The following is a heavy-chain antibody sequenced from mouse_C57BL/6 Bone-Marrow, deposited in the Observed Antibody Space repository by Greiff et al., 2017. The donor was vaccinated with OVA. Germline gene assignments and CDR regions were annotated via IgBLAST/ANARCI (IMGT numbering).Heavy chain of an antibody. V-gene: IGHV1-64*01. CDR2: IHPNSGST. Sequence: QVQLKQSGAELVKPGASVKLSCKASGYTFTSYWMHWVKQRPGQGLEWIGMIHPNSGSTNYNEKFKSKATLTVDKSSSTAYMQLSSLTSEDSAVYYCARYYYDFDVWGTGTTVTVSS. J-gene: IGHJ1*03. D-gene: IGHD1-1*01. CDR3: ARYYYDFDV. CDR1: GYTFTSYW.